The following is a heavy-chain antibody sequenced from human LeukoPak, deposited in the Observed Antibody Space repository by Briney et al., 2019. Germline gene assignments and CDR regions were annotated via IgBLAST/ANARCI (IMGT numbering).Heavy chain of an antibody. D-gene: IGHD3-22*01. CDR1: GGSISSSYYY. CDR2: IYYSGST. V-gene: IGHV4-39*07. Sequence: KAAETLSLTCTVSGGSISSSYYYWGWIRQPPGKGLEWIGSIYYSGSTYYNPSLKSRVTLSVDTSKNQFSLNLRSLTAADTAVYYCAGDWYDGIGYPEASCGFDIWGQGTMVTVSS. CDR3: AGDWYDGIGYPEASCGFDI. J-gene: IGHJ3*02.